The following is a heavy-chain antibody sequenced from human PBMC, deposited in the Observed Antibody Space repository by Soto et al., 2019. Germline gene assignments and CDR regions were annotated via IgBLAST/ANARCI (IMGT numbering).Heavy chain of an antibody. D-gene: IGHD2-2*01. Sequence: ASVKVSCKASGYTFTGYYMHWVRQAPGQGLEWMGWINPNSGGTNYAQKFQGRVTMTRDTSISTAYMELSRLRSDDTAVYYCARERYCSSTSCFHTVEYWGQGTMVTVSS. V-gene: IGHV1-2*02. CDR1: GYTFTGYY. CDR3: ARERYCSSTSCFHTVEY. CDR2: INPNSGGT. J-gene: IGHJ4*02.